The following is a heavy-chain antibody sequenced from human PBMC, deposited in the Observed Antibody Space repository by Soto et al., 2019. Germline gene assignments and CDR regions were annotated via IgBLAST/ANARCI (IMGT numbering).Heavy chain of an antibody. CDR1: GFSFPRFG. Sequence: QVQLVESGVGVVQPGKSLRLSCAASGFSFPRFGMHWVRQAPGKGLEWVALITYEGSQIFYADAVKGRFTISRDNGDNTLSLQMDNLRTEDTATYVCAKGRGEMNWANYYGLDVWGQGTTVTVSS. D-gene: IGHD7-27*01. CDR2: ITYEGSQI. CDR3: AKGRGEMNWANYYGLDV. V-gene: IGHV3-30*18. J-gene: IGHJ6*02.